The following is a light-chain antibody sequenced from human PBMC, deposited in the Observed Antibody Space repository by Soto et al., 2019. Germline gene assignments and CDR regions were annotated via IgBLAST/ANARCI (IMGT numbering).Light chain of an antibody. V-gene: IGKV3-20*01. Sequence: EILLTQSPGTVSLYPRERATLSSTPSQRVSSTYLAWYQQKPGQAPRLLIYGTSSRATGIPTRFSGSGSGTDFTLTISSLEPEDFAVYYCQQYGNSPRTSGEGTKVDI. CDR1: QRVSSTY. CDR3: QQYGNSPRT. J-gene: IGKJ4*02. CDR2: GTS.